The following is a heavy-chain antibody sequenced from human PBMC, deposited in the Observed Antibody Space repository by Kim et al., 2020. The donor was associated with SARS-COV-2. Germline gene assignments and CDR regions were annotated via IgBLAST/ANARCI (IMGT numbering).Heavy chain of an antibody. J-gene: IGHJ4*02. D-gene: IGHD1-26*01. CDR1: GFTFSSYG. CDR2: IWYDGSNK. V-gene: IGHV3-33*01. Sequence: GGSLRLSCAASGFTFSSYGMHWVRQAPGKGLEWVAVIWYDGSNKYYADSVKGRFTISRDNSKNTLYLQMNSLRAEDTAVYYCARGGLSYSGSADYWGQGTLVTVSS. CDR3: ARGGLSYSGSADY.